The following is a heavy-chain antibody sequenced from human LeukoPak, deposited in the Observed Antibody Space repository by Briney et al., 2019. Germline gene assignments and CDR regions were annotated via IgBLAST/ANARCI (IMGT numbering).Heavy chain of an antibody. CDR3: AKGPHRGAYTWLFDN. D-gene: IGHD5-24*01. Sequence: GASVKVSCKTSGYTFTNDGITWVRQAPGQGLEWMGSISANNGNTKYAQKLQGRVTMTTDTSTSTGYMELRSLRSDDTAVYYCAKGPHRGAYTWLFDNWGQGTLVTVSS. CDR1: GYTFTNDG. CDR2: ISANNGNT. J-gene: IGHJ4*02. V-gene: IGHV1-18*01.